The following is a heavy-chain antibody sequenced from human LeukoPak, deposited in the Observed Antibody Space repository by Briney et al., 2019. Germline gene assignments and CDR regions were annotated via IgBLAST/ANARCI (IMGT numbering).Heavy chain of an antibody. Sequence: GGSLRLSCAASGFTVSSNYMSWVRQAPGKGLEWVSVIYSGGSTYYADSVKGRFTISRDNSKNTLYLQMNSLRAEDTAVYYCAIKRGYSYGNFDYWGQGTLVTVSS. D-gene: IGHD5-18*01. CDR1: GFTVSSNY. V-gene: IGHV3-66*02. CDR2: IYSGGST. CDR3: AIKRGYSYGNFDY. J-gene: IGHJ4*02.